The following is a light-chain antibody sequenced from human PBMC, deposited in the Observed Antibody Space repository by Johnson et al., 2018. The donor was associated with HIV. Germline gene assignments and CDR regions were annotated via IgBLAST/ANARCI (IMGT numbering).Light chain of an antibody. CDR1: SSNIGNNY. V-gene: IGLV1-51*01. CDR2: DNN. CDR3: GTWDSSLSAGF. Sequence: QSVLTQPPSVSAAPGQKVTISCSGSSSNIGNNYVSWYQQLPGTAPKLLIYDNNKRPSGIPDRFSGSKSGTSATLGITGLQTGDDADYYCGTWDSSLSAGFFGTGTKVTVL. J-gene: IGLJ1*01.